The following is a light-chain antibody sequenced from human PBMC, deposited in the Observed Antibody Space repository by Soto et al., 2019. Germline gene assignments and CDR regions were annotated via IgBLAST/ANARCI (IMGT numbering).Light chain of an antibody. CDR1: SSDVGGYNY. Sequence: QSALTQPPSASGSPGQSVTISCTGTSSDVGGYNYVSWYQQHPGKAPKLMIYEVNERPSGVPDRFSGSKSGNTASLTVSGLQGEDEADYYCISYAGSNNLLFGGGTKVTVL. V-gene: IGLV2-8*01. CDR3: ISYAGSNNLL. CDR2: EVN. J-gene: IGLJ2*01.